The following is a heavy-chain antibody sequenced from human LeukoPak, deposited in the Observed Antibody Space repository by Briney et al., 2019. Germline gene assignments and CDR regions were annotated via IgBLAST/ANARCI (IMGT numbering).Heavy chain of an antibody. CDR3: AREPTESTTAY. Sequence: KPSETLSLTCTVSGGSISSYYWSWIPQPPGKGLEWIGRIHFSGSTNYNPSLKSRVTMSLDTSKKQVSLRLTSVIAADTAIYYCAREPTESTTAYWGQGALVTVSS. J-gene: IGHJ4*02. CDR1: GGSISSYY. D-gene: IGHD4-11*01. V-gene: IGHV4-4*07. CDR2: IHFSGST.